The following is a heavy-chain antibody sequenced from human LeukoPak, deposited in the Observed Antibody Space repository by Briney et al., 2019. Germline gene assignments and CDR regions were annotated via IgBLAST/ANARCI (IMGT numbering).Heavy chain of an antibody. Sequence: ASVKVSCKPSGYTFTGYYLHWVRQAPGQGLEWMGWINPNTGATIYAEKFQGRVTMTGDTSIDTAYMEMRSLRSDDTAVYYCARDRVGSGWPRPWYFEFWGQGTLITVSS. J-gene: IGHJ4*02. D-gene: IGHD6-19*01. V-gene: IGHV1-2*02. CDR1: GYTFTGYY. CDR2: INPNTGAT. CDR3: ARDRVGSGWPRPWYFEF.